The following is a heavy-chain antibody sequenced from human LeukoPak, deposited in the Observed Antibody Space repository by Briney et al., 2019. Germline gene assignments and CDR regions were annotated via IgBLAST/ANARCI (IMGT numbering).Heavy chain of an antibody. D-gene: IGHD3-22*01. Sequence: SVKVSCKASGGTFSSYAISWVRQAPGQGLEWMGGIIPIFGTANYAQKFQGRVTITTDESTSTAYMELSSLRSEDTAVYYCARGGDYYDARPYYYMDVWGKGTTVTVSS. CDR1: GGTFSSYA. CDR3: ARGGDYYDARPYYYMDV. CDR2: IIPIFGTA. J-gene: IGHJ6*03. V-gene: IGHV1-69*05.